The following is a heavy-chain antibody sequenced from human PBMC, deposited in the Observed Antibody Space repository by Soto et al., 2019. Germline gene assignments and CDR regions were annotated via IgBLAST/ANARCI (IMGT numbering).Heavy chain of an antibody. CDR1: GFPFSTYA. J-gene: IGHJ3*02. CDR2: ISGSGGAT. D-gene: IGHD6-19*01. CDR3: AKGRRSGWAHDAFDI. V-gene: IGHV3-23*01. Sequence: EVQLLESGGGLVQPGGSLRLSCAAAGFPFSTYAMTWVRQTPAKGLEWVSTISGSGGATYYADSVKGCFTISRDNSKNTLSLQMNSLRAEDSAMYYCAKGRRSGWAHDAFDIWGQGTLVTVSS.